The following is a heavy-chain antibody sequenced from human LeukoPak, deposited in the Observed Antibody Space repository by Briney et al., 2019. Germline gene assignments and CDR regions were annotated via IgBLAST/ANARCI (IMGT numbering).Heavy chain of an antibody. V-gene: IGHV1-46*01. Sequence: ASVKVSCKASGYTFTSYYMHWVRQAPGQGLEWMGIINPSGGSTSYAQKFQGRVTMTRDTSTSTVYMELSSLSSEDTAVYYCARDSGDSSGWLAVYYYYYMDVWGKGTAVTVSS. D-gene: IGHD6-19*01. J-gene: IGHJ6*03. CDR2: INPSGGST. CDR1: GYTFTSYY. CDR3: ARDSGDSSGWLAVYYYYYMDV.